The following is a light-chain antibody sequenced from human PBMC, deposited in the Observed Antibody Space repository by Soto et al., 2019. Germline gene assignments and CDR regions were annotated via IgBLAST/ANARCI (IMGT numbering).Light chain of an antibody. J-gene: IGKJ1*01. CDR2: GAS. CDR1: QSVGSN. CDR3: QQYNNWPTWT. Sequence: EIVMTQSSATLSVSPGERVTLSCRARQSVGSNLAWYQQKPGQAPRLLIYGASTMATGIPARFSGSGSETEFTLTISSLQAEDSAVYFCQQYNNWPTWTFGQGTKVDI. V-gene: IGKV3-15*01.